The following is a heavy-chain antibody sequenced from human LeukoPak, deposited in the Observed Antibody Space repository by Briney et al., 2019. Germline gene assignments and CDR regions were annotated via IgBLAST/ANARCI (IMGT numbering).Heavy chain of an antibody. CDR2: IHYSGST. CDR3: ARDRETSMGGGTFDI. V-gene: IGHV4-31*03. D-gene: IGHD3-10*01. Sequence: KPSQTLSLTCTVSGGSISSGGYFWSWILQLPGKGLEWIGYIHYSGSTYYYPSLKSRVSMSVDRSKNQFSLKLTSVTAADTAVYYCARDRETSMGGGTFDIWGQGTMVTVSS. CDR1: GGSISSGGYF. J-gene: IGHJ3*02.